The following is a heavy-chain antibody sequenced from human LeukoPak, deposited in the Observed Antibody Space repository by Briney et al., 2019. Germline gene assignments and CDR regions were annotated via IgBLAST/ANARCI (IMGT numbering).Heavy chain of an antibody. CDR1: GGSIRSSHYY. V-gene: IGHV4-39*01. CDR3: ARQGGDNGYYYFDC. D-gene: IGHD4-17*01. Sequence: PSETLSLTCSVSGGSIRSSHYYWGWIRQPPGQGLEWIASVYYSGSTYYTPSLRSRVTISIDTSKNQFSLKLTSVTAADTAVFYCARQGGDNGYYYFDCWGQGTLVTVSS. CDR2: VYYSGST. J-gene: IGHJ4*02.